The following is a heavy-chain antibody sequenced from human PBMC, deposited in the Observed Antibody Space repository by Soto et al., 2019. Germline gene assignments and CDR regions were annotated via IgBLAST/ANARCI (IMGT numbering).Heavy chain of an antibody. J-gene: IGHJ1*01. CDR1: GFTFSSYA. D-gene: IGHD2-2*01. Sequence: GGSLRLSCAASGFTFSSYAMSWVRQAPGKGLEWVSAISGSGGSTYYADSVKCRFTISRDNSKNTLYLQMNSLRAEDTAVYYCAKDSVIVVVPAATPDWYFQHWGQGTLVTVSS. CDR2: ISGSGGST. V-gene: IGHV3-23*01. CDR3: AKDSVIVVVPAATPDWYFQH.